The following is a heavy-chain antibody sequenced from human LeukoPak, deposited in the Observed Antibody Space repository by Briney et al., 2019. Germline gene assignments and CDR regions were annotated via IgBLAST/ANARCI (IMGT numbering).Heavy chain of an antibody. Sequence: SETLSLTCTVSGGSISSSPNYWGWIRQPPGKGLEWIGTIYYSGSTYYNPSVESRVTISVDTSKNQFSLRLNSVTAADTAVYYCARLSTMGFQTDYWGQGTLVTVSS. J-gene: IGHJ4*02. V-gene: IGHV4-39*01. CDR1: GGSISSSPNY. CDR3: ARLSTMGFQTDY. CDR2: IYYSGST. D-gene: IGHD3-10*01.